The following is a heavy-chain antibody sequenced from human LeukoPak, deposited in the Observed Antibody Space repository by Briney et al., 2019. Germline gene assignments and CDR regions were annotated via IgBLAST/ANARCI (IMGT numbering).Heavy chain of an antibody. CDR3: ARPKSNYYDSGGSYHSYGLDV. CDR2: ISRSGSTI. D-gene: IGHD3-22*01. Sequence: GGSLRLSCAASGFTLNNYGMNWVRQAPGKGLEWVSYISRSGSTIYYAESVRGRFTISRDNAKNSLYLQMNSLRAEDTAVYYCARPKSNYYDSGGSYHSYGLDVWGQGTTVTVSS. J-gene: IGHJ6*02. CDR1: GFTLNNYG. V-gene: IGHV3-48*03.